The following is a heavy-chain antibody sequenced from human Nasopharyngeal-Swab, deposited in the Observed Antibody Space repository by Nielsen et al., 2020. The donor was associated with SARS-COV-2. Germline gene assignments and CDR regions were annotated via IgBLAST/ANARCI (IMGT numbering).Heavy chain of an antibody. CDR2: IYPGDSDT. J-gene: IGHJ4*02. Sequence: GESLKISCKGSGYSFTSYWIGWARQMPGKGLEWMGIIYPGDSDTRYSPSFQGQVTISADKSISTAYLQWSSLKASDTAMYYCARSIPVAAAGGGYYFDYWGQGTLVTVSS. D-gene: IGHD6-13*01. CDR1: GYSFTSYW. V-gene: IGHV5-51*01. CDR3: ARSIPVAAAGGGYYFDY.